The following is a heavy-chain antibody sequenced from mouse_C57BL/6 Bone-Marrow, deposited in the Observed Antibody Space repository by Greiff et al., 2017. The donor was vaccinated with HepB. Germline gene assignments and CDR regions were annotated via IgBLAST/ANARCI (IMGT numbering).Heavy chain of an antibody. CDR2: ISNGGGST. V-gene: IGHV5-12*01. D-gene: IGHD1-1*01. CDR1: GFTFSGYY. CDR3: ARDGSSFYYYAMDY. J-gene: IGHJ4*01. Sequence: EVKVEESGGGLVQPGGSLKLSCAASGFTFSGYYMYWVRQTPEKRLEWVAYISNGGGSTYYPDTVKGRFTISRDNAKNTLYLQMSRLKSEDTAMYYCARDGSSFYYYAMDYWGQGTSVTVSS.